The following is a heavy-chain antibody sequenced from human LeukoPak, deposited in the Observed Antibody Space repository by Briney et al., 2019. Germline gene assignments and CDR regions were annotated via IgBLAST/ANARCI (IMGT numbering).Heavy chain of an antibody. Sequence: GGSLRLSCAASGFTFSSYSMNWVRQAPGKGLEWVSSISSSSSYIYYADSVKGRFTISRDNAKNSLYPQMNSLRAEDTAVYYCARDLRGYCNSVSCWGQGTLVTVSS. V-gene: IGHV3-21*01. CDR3: ARDLRGYCNSVSC. D-gene: IGHD2-2*01. CDR1: GFTFSSYS. CDR2: ISSSSSYI. J-gene: IGHJ4*02.